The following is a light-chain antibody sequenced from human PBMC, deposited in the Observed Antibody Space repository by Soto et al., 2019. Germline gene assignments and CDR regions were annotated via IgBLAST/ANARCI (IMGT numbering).Light chain of an antibody. CDR2: EVS. J-gene: IGLJ1*01. CDR1: SSDVGGYKY. V-gene: IGLV2-14*01. Sequence: QSVLTQPASVSGSPGQSITISCTGTSSDVGGYKYVSWYQQHPDKAPKLIIFEVSNRPSGISSRFSGSKSGNTASLTISGLQAEDEADYYCSSYTISSTYVFGSGTKLTVL. CDR3: SSYTISSTYV.